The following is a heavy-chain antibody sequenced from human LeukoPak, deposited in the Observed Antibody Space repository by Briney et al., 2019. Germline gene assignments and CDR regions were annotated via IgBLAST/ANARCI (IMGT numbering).Heavy chain of an antibody. J-gene: IGHJ4*02. CDR2: ITASSTAI. CDR1: GFTFSSYS. D-gene: IGHD3-9*01. Sequence: TGGSLRLSCVASGFTFSSYSMNWVRQAPGKGLEWVSSITASSTAIYSADSVKGRFTISRDNAKNFLYLQMNSLRAEDTAVYYCARTYYDILTGYNPYFDYWGQGILVTVSS. V-gene: IGHV3-21*01. CDR3: ARTYYDILTGYNPYFDY.